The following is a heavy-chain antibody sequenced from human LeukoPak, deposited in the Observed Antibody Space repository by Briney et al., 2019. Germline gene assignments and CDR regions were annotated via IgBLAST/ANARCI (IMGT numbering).Heavy chain of an antibody. V-gene: IGHV3-7*01. CDR3: VRGLDV. J-gene: IGHJ6*02. CDR1: GFTFSRYW. CDR2: IKQDGSEK. Sequence: QTGGSLRLSCTASGFTFSRYWMSWVRQAPGKGLEWVANIKQDGSEKYYVDSVKGRFTISRDNAKNSLYLQLNSLRAEDTAVYYCVRGLDVWGQGTTVTVSS.